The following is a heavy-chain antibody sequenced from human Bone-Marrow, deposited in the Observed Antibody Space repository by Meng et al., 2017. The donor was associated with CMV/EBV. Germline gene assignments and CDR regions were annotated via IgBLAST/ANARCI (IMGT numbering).Heavy chain of an antibody. Sequence: GSLRLSCTVSGGSINSYYWSWIRQPPGKGLEWIGYIYYSGITNYNPSLKSRVTISIDTSKNQFSLKLSSVTAADTAVYYCARDRGELLLDYWGQGTLVTVAS. J-gene: IGHJ4*02. V-gene: IGHV4-59*01. D-gene: IGHD3-10*01. CDR3: ARDRGELLLDY. CDR2: IYYSGIT. CDR1: GGSINSYY.